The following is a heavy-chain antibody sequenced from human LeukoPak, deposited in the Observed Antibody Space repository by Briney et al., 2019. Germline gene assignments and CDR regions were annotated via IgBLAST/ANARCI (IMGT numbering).Heavy chain of an antibody. CDR1: GYNLTELS. Sequence: ASVKVSCKVSGYNLTELSMHWVRQAPGKGLEWMGGFDPEDGETIYAQKFQGRVTMTEDTSTDTAYMELSSLRSEDTAVYYCATDVYCSSTSCMDVWGKGTTVTVSS. D-gene: IGHD2-2*01. CDR2: FDPEDGET. V-gene: IGHV1-24*01. J-gene: IGHJ6*04. CDR3: ATDVYCSSTSCMDV.